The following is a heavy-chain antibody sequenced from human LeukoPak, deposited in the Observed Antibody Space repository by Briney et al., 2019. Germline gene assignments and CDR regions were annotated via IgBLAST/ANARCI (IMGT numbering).Heavy chain of an antibody. J-gene: IGHJ3*01. CDR3: TKDPNGDYVGAFDF. Sequence: GGSLRLSCAASGFTFSTYAMGWVRQAPVKGLEWVSTITGSGAGTSYADSVKGRFTISRDNSKSTLYLQMNSLRAEDTAVYYCTKDPNGDYVGAFDFWGQGTMVSVSS. D-gene: IGHD4-17*01. CDR2: ITGSGAGT. V-gene: IGHV3-23*01. CDR1: GFTFSTYA.